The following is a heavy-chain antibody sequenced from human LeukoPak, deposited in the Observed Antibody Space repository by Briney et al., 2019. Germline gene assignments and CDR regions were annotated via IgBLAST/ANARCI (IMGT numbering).Heavy chain of an antibody. V-gene: IGHV2-70*11. CDR2: IDWDDDK. CDR3: ARIRQGSRAAENWVFDY. D-gene: IGHD7-27*01. J-gene: IGHJ4*02. Sequence: TLSLTCTVSGGSISSYYWSWIRQPPGKALEWLARIDWDDDKYYSTSLKTRLTISKDTSKNQVVLTMTNMDPVDTATYYCARIRQGSRAAENWVFDYWGQGTLVTVSS. CDR1: GGSISSYY.